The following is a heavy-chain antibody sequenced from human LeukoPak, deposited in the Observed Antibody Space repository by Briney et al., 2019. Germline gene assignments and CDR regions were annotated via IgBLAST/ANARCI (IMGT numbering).Heavy chain of an antibody. Sequence: GGSLRLSCAVSGFTFDDYGMSWVRQAPGKGLEWVSGINWNGGNTGYADAVKGRFTISRDNAKNSLYLQMNSLRAEDTALYYCARLDSSGYYSSSNPDCWGQGTLVTVSS. CDR3: ARLDSSGYYSSSNPDC. CDR2: INWNGGNT. J-gene: IGHJ4*02. D-gene: IGHD3-22*01. V-gene: IGHV3-20*04. CDR1: GFTFDDYG.